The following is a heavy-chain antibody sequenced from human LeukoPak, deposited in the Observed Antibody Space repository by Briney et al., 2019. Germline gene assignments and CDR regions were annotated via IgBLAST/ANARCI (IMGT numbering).Heavy chain of an antibody. CDR1: GYTFTRYS. Sequence: ASVKVSCKASGYTFTRYSIRWVRQAPGQGLEWIGIINPSGGGTNYAQKFQGRVTMTTDTSTSTVYMELSSLRSEDTAVFYCARDDVVAAPFYYYGLDVWGQGTTVTVSS. V-gene: IGHV1-46*01. CDR3: ARDDVVAAPFYYYGLDV. J-gene: IGHJ6*02. D-gene: IGHD6-19*01. CDR2: INPSGGGT.